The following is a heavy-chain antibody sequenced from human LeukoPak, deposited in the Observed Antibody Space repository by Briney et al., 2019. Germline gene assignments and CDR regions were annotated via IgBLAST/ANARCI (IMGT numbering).Heavy chain of an antibody. J-gene: IGHJ1*01. CDR3: AKGRYSGSYRQHPEYFQH. V-gene: IGHV3-23*01. CDR1: RFTFSSYS. D-gene: IGHD1-26*01. Sequence: GSLRLSCAASRFTFSSYSMSWVRQAPGEGVEGVSAISHTGGSTYYADSVKGRFTDSRDNSKNTLYLQMNSLRAEDTAVYYCAKGRYSGSYRQHPEYFQHWGKGTLVTVSS. CDR2: ISHTGGST.